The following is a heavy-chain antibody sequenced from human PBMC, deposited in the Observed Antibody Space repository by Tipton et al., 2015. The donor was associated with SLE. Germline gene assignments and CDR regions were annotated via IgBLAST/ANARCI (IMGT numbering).Heavy chain of an antibody. CDR2: INHSGSS. CDR1: SGSFSDYY. CDR3: ARGSYYDSSGYYRGDFDY. D-gene: IGHD3-22*01. J-gene: IGHJ4*02. Sequence: TLSLTCAVYSGSFSDYYWNWIRQPPGKGLEWIGEINHSGSSSYNPSLKSRVTISVDTSKNQFSLKLSSVTAADTAVYYCARGSYYDSSGYYRGDFDYWGQGTLVTVSS. V-gene: IGHV4-34*01.